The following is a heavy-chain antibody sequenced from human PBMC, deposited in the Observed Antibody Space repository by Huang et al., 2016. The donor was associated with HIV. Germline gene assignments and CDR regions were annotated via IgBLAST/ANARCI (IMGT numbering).Heavy chain of an antibody. J-gene: IGHJ4*01. Sequence: EVELAESGGGSVRPGQSLRLSCVGSGFIFSDYWRHWVRQSPGKGLMWCARMESDGSRTSDADSVKGRFTIYRYKAKNTVYLQMSSLRVDDTAVYYCVRAKEKGYDFWSGYRYWGQGVQVTVSS. CDR3: VRAKEKGYDFWSGYRY. CDR1: GFIFSDYW. V-gene: IGHV3-74*02. D-gene: IGHD3-3*01. CDR2: MESDGSRT.